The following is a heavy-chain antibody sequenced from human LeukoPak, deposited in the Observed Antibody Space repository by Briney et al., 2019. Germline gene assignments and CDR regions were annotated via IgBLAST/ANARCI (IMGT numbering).Heavy chain of an antibody. V-gene: IGHV4-34*01. CDR2: INHSGST. J-gene: IGHJ6*02. CDR3: ARGVVVAAPRYYYYGMDV. D-gene: IGHD2-15*01. CDR1: GGSFSGYY. Sequence: PSETLSLTCAVYGGSFSGYYWSWIRQPPGKGLEWIGEINHSGSTNYNPSLKSRVTISVDTSKNQFSLKLSSVTAADTAVYYCARGVVVAAPRYYYYGMDVWGQGTTVTVSS.